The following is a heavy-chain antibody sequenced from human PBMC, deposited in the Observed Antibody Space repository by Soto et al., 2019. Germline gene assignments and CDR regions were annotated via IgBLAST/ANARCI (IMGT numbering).Heavy chain of an antibody. D-gene: IGHD6-19*01. Sequence: GSLRLSCAASGFTFSSYGMHWVRQAPGKGLEWVAVISYDGSNKYYADSVKGRFTISRDNSKNTLYLQMNSLRAEDTAVYYCAKDKGYSSGWYEEMVDYWGQGTLVTVSS. CDR2: ISYDGSNK. CDR3: AKDKGYSSGWYEEMVDY. CDR1: GFTFSSYG. J-gene: IGHJ4*02. V-gene: IGHV3-30*18.